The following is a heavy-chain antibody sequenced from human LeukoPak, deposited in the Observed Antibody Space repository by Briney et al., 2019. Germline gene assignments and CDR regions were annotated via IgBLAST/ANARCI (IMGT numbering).Heavy chain of an antibody. CDR2: ISAHNGNT. J-gene: IGHJ5*02. V-gene: IGHV1-18*01. CDR3: ARSIAAAASNWFDP. D-gene: IGHD6-13*01. CDR1: GYTFTSYG. Sequence: ASVTVSCKTSGYTFTSYGISWVRQAPGQGLEWMGWISAHNGNTNYAQKLQGRVTMTTDTSTSTAYMELRSLRSDDTAVYYCARSIAAAASNWFDPWGQGTLVTVSS.